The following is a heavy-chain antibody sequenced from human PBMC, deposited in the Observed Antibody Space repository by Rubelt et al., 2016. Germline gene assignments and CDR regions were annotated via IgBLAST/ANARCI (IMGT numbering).Heavy chain of an antibody. Sequence: QLQLQESGPGLVKPSETLSLTCTVSGGSISSSSYYWGWIRQPPGKGLEWIGSISYSGSTFYNPSLKSRVTISVDTSKNQFSLRRCSVTAADTAVYFCASFLRGYYDYGMDVWGQGTTVTVSS. V-gene: IGHV4-39*01. J-gene: IGHJ6*02. CDR3: ASFLRGYYDYGMDV. D-gene: IGHD2/OR15-2a*01. CDR1: GGSISSSSYY. CDR2: ISYSGST.